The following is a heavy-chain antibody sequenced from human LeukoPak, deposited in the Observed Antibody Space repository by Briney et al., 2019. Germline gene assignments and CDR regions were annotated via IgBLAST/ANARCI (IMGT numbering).Heavy chain of an antibody. Sequence: SETLSLTCTVSGGSITTYYWSWIRQPAGKGLEWIGRIYISGSTNYNPSLKSRVTMSLDTSKNQVSLKLSSVTAADTAVYYCATRVSRLGDDLVATIQDYYYYGMDVWGQGTTVTVSS. CDR2: IYISGST. V-gene: IGHV4-4*07. J-gene: IGHJ6*02. D-gene: IGHD5-12*01. CDR3: ATRVSRLGDDLVATIQDYYYYGMDV. CDR1: GGSITTYY.